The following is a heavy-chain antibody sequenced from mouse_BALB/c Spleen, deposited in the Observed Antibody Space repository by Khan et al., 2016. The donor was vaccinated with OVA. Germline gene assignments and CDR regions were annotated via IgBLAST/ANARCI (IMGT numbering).Heavy chain of an antibody. D-gene: IGHD1-1*01. J-gene: IGHJ2*01. CDR3: ATSYYFGYYFDY. V-gene: IGHV5-6*01. Sequence: EVELVESGGDLVKPGGSLKLSCAASGFTFSTYGMSWVRQTPDKRLEWVATVSTGGGYTYYPDSVKGRFTISRDNAKNTPYLQMNSLKSEDTAMYYCATSYYFGYYFDYWGPGTTLTVSS. CDR2: VSTGGGYT. CDR1: GFTFSTYG.